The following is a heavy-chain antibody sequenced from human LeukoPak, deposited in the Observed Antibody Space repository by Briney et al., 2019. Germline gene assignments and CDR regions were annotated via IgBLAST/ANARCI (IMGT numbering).Heavy chain of an antibody. CDR3: GKAITMVRGVIVSPDY. V-gene: IGHV3-30*18. CDR1: GFNFNKYG. D-gene: IGHD3-10*01. CDR2: ISSDGSYK. J-gene: IGHJ4*02. Sequence: GRSLRLSCGVSGFNFNKYGMHWVRQAPGQGLEWVAVISSDGSYKYHADSVKGRFTISRDNSNNTLYLQMNSLRAEDTAVYYCGKAITMVRGVIVSPDYWGQGTLVTVSS.